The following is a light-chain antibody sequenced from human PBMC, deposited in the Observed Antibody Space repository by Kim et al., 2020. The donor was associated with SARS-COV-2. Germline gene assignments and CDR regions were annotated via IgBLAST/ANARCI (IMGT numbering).Light chain of an antibody. J-gene: IGKJ5*01. V-gene: IGKV3D-15*01. CDR2: GAS. Sequence: EIVLTQSPGTLSLSPGERATLSCRTSETISSDYVAWYRHKPGQAPRLLIYGASTRATGIPERFSGSGSGTEFTLTISSLQSEDFAVYYCQQYNNWSPITFGQGTRLEIK. CDR1: ETISSD. CDR3: QQYNNWSPIT.